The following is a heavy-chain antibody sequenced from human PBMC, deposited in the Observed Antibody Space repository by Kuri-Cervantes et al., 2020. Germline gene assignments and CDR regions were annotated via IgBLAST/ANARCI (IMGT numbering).Heavy chain of an antibody. J-gene: IGHJ4*02. CDR2: IYWDDDA. D-gene: IGHD1-1*01. V-gene: IGHV2-5*02. Sequence: SGPTLVKPTQTLTLTCTFSGFSLTTYGMGVGWIRQPPGKALEWLALIYWDDDAHHSPSLKSRLTITKDTSKKQVFLTMTSMDSVDTATYFCARRTVGTTYFDYWGQGTPVTVSS. CDR3: ARRTVGTTYFDY. CDR1: GFSLTTYGMG.